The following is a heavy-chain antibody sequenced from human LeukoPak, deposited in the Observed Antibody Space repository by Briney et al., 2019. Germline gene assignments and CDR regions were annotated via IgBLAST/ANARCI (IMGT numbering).Heavy chain of an antibody. CDR1: GGSISSGGYY. CDR3: AREDYDSNFFDY. CDR2: VYYSGST. J-gene: IGHJ4*02. Sequence: PSETLSLTCTVSGGSISSGGYYWSWIRQHPGKGLEWIGYVYYSGSTYYNPSLKSRVTISVDTSKNQFSLKLSSVTAADTAVYYCAREDYDSNFFDYWGQGTLVTVSS. V-gene: IGHV4-31*03. D-gene: IGHD3-22*01.